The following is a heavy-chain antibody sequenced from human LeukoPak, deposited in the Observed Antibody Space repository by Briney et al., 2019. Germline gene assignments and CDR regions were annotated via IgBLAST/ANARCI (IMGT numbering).Heavy chain of an antibody. Sequence: PSETLSLTCAVSGGSISNYYWTWLRQPPGKGLEWIGYIYYSGSTNYNPSLKSRVTISVDTSKIQFSLKLTSMTAADTAVYYCAREALEELDILTGYSNWFDPWGQGTLVTVSS. V-gene: IGHV4-59*12. CDR1: GGSISNYY. CDR2: IYYSGST. CDR3: AREALEELDILTGYSNWFDP. J-gene: IGHJ5*02. D-gene: IGHD3-9*01.